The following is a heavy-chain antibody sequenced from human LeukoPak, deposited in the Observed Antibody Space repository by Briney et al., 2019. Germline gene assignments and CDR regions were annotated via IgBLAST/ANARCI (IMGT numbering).Heavy chain of an antibody. V-gene: IGHV3-23*01. CDR3: AKLPVQYYYDSSGSGAFDI. CDR2: ISGSGGST. Sequence: PGGSLRLSCAASGFTFSSYAMSWVRQAPGKGLEWVSAISGSGGSTYYADSVKGRFTTSRDNSKNTLYLQMNSLRAEDTAVYYCAKLPVQYYYDSSGSGAFDIWGQGTMVTVSS. CDR1: GFTFSSYA. D-gene: IGHD3-22*01. J-gene: IGHJ3*02.